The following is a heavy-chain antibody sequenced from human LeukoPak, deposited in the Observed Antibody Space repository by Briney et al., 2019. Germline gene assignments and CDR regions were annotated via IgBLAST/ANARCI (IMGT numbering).Heavy chain of an antibody. CDR1: GFTFSSYW. Sequence: PGGSLRLSCAASGFTFSSYWMSWVRQAPGKGLEWVANIKQDGSEKYYVDSVKGRFTISRDNAKNSLYLQMNSLRAEDTAVYYCARGPEHYDSSGSPFDYWGQGSLVTDSS. D-gene: IGHD3-22*01. V-gene: IGHV3-7*01. CDR3: ARGPEHYDSSGSPFDY. J-gene: IGHJ4*02. CDR2: IKQDGSEK.